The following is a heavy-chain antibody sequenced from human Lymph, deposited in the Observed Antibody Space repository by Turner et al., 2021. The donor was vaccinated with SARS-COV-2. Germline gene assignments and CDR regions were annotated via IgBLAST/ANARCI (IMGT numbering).Heavy chain of an antibody. CDR3: ARVKGYNGYDLRYYYGMDV. CDR1: GFSFSSYG. D-gene: IGHD5-12*01. J-gene: IGHJ6*02. V-gene: IGHV3-33*01. Sequence: VQLVESGGCVVQPGRSLRLSCAASGFSFSSYGMHWVRQAPGKGLEWVAVIEYDGNNKYYANSVKGRFTICRDNSKNTLYLQMNSLRAEDTAVYYCARVKGYNGYDLRYYYGMDVWGQGTTVTVSS. CDR2: IEYDGNNK.